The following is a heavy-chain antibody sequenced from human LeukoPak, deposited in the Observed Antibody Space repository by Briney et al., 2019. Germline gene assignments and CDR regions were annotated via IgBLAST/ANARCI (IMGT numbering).Heavy chain of an antibody. D-gene: IGHD5-18*01. CDR2: IYYSGST. J-gene: IGHJ4*02. CDR1: GGSISSSSYY. Sequence: PSETLSLTCTVSGGSISSSSYYWGWIRQPPGKGLEWIGSIYYSGSTYYNPSLKSRVTISVDTSKNQFSLKLSSVTAADTAVYYCARRAHRPTMGYSYARYYFDYWGQGTLVTVSS. V-gene: IGHV4-39*01. CDR3: ARRAHRPTMGYSYARYYFDY.